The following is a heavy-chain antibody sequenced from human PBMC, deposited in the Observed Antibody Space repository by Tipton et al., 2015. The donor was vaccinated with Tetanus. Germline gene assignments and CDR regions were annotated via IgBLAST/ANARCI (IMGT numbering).Heavy chain of an antibody. CDR1: GFTFSSYG. CDR2: IWYDGTNK. CDR3: ARDGRSGHFDY. Sequence: SLRLSCAASGFTFSSYGMHWVRQAPGKGLEWVAIIWYDGTNKYYADSVKGRFTISRDNSKNTAYLEMNSLRAEDTAVYYCARDGRSGHFDYWGQGTLLTVSS. V-gene: IGHV3-33*01. D-gene: IGHD1-26*01. J-gene: IGHJ4*02.